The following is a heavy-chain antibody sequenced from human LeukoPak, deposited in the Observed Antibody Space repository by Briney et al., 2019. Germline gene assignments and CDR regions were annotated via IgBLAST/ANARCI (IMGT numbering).Heavy chain of an antibody. CDR1: GGSISSYY. J-gene: IGHJ4*02. CDR3: AGDVSQSSGYYVSLDY. Sequence: SETLSLTCTVSGGSISSYYWSWIRQPPGKGLEWIGYIYYSGSTNYNPSLKSRVTISVDTSKNQFSLKLSSVTAADTAVYYCAGDVSQSSGYYVSLDYWGQGTLVTVSS. CDR2: IYYSGST. V-gene: IGHV4-59*01. D-gene: IGHD3-22*01.